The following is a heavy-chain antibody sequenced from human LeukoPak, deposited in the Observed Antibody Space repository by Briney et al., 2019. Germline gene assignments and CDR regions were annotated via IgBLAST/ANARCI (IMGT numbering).Heavy chain of an antibody. CDR1: GGSISSGGYS. CDR3: ARGGAARSFDY. J-gene: IGHJ4*02. D-gene: IGHD6-6*01. CDR2: IYHSGST. Sequence: SETLSLTCAVSGGSISSGGYSWSWIRQPPGKGLEWIGYIYHSGSTYYNPSLKSRVTISVDRSRNQFSLKLSSVTAADTAVYYCARGGAARSFDYWGQGTLVTVSS. V-gene: IGHV4-30-2*01.